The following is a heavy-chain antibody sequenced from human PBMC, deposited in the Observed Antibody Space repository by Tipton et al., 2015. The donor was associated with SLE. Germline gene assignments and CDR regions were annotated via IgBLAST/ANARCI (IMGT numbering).Heavy chain of an antibody. CDR2: MYTSGNT. J-gene: IGHJ2*01. CDR3: AITMAVAAAGYFDL. V-gene: IGHV4-4*07. CDR1: GGSISSYY. D-gene: IGHD2-15*01. Sequence: TLSLTCTVSGGSISSYYWSWIRQPAGKGLEWIGRMYTSGNTNYKPSLKSRVTMSVDTSKNQFSLKLSSVTAADTAVYYCAITMAVAAAGYFDLWGRGTLVTVSS.